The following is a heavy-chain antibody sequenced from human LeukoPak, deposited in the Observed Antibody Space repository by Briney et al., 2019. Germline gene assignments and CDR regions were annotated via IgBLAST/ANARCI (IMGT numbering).Heavy chain of an antibody. CDR3: ARVYGDYEYYFDY. D-gene: IGHD4-17*01. CDR2: IYPGDSDT. J-gene: IGHJ4*02. V-gene: IGHV5-51*01. Sequence: GESLRISCKGSGYSFTSYWIGWVRQMPGKGLEWMGIIYPGDSDTRYSPSFQGQVTISADKSISTAYLRWSSLKASDTAMYYCARVYGDYEYYFDYWGQGTLVTVSS. CDR1: GYSFTSYW.